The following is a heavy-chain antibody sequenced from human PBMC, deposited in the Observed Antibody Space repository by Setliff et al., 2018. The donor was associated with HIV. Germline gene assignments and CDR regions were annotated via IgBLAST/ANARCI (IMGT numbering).Heavy chain of an antibody. Sequence: SETLSLTCTVSGGSIRSHYWSWIRQSPGKGLEWIGEVTHSGSTTYDPSLKSRITISVDTSKNQFSLKLTSVTAADMGVYYCARGRKKTLAVSGTRYFDFWGQGTLVTAPQ. CDR3: ARGRKKTLAVSGTRYFDF. CDR2: VTHSGST. CDR1: GGSIRSHY. V-gene: IGHV4-34*01. J-gene: IGHJ4*02. D-gene: IGHD6-19*01.